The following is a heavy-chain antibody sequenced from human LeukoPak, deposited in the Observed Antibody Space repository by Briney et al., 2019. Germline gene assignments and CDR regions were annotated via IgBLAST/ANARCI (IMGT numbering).Heavy chain of an antibody. D-gene: IGHD3-10*01. CDR3: AREEVLWFGELFYDY. CDR2: IKQDGSEK. J-gene: IGHJ4*02. CDR1: GFTFSSYW. Sequence: PGGSLRLSCAASGFTFSSYWMSWVRQAPGKGLEWVANIKQDGSEKYYGDSVKGRFIICRDNAKNSLYLQMNSLRAQDTAVYYCAREEVLWFGELFYDYWGQGTLVTVSS. V-gene: IGHV3-7*03.